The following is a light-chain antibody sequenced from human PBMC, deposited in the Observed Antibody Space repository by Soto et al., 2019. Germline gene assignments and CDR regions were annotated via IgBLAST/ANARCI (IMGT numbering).Light chain of an antibody. CDR3: QQYDKLPYT. CDR1: QDISNY. J-gene: IGKJ2*01. Sequence: DIQMTQSPSSLSASVGDRVTITCQASQDISNYLNWYQQKPGKAPKLLIYDESNLETGVPSRFSGSGTGTDFTFTISSLQPEDIATYYCQQYDKLPYTFGQGTKLEIK. CDR2: DES. V-gene: IGKV1-33*01.